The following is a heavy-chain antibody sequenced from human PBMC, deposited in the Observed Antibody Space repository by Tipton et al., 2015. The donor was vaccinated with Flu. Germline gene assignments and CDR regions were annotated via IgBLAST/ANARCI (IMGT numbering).Heavy chain of an antibody. Sequence: TLSLTCAVYGVSFSGYYWSWIRQPPGKGLEWIGEINHSGSTNYNPSLKSRVTISVDTSKNQFSLKLSSVTAADTAVYYCARGRYGGNYFGYWGQGTLVTVSS. V-gene: IGHV4-34*01. CDR2: INHSGST. CDR1: GVSFSGYY. CDR3: ARGRYGGNYFGY. J-gene: IGHJ4*02. D-gene: IGHD4-23*01.